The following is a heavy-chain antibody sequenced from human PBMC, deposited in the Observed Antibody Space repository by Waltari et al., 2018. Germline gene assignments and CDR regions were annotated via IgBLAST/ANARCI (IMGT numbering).Heavy chain of an antibody. V-gene: IGHV3-74*01. CDR2: ISSDGRIT. D-gene: IGHD4-17*01. CDR3: ARGPSHGAFDF. J-gene: IGHJ4*02. Sequence: EVYLVESGGGLVQPGGSLRLSCAASGFTFSHYWIHWVRQVPGKRPVWVSWISSDGRITNYADSVKGRFTVSRDNAKNTLYLQMNSLRDEDTAVYYCARGPSHGAFDFWGQGTLVTVSS. CDR1: GFTFSHYW.